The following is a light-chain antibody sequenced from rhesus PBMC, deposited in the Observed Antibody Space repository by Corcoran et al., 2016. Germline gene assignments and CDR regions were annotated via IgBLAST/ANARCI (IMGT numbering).Light chain of an antibody. Sequence: DIQMTQSPSSLSASVGDRVTITCRASENVNNYLNWYQQKPGKALKLLIYKASTLQSGVPSRFSGSGSGTDYTFPISSLQPEDVATYYCQHGYGTPFTFGPGTKLDIK. CDR3: QHGYGTPFT. V-gene: IGKV1-74*01. CDR2: KAS. CDR1: ENVNNY. J-gene: IGKJ3*01.